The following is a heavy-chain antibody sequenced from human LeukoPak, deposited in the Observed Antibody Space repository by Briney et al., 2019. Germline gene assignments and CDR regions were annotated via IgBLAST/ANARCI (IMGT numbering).Heavy chain of an antibody. CDR3: ARGAPITYYDFWSGYRDAFDI. Sequence: GGSLRLSCAASGFTFSDEYMSWIRQAPGKGLEWVSYISSSGSSIFYADSVKGRFTISRDNAKNSLFLQMNSLRAEDTAVYYCARGAPITYYDFWSGYRDAFDIWGQGTMVTVSS. CDR2: ISSSGSSI. CDR1: GFTFSDEY. D-gene: IGHD3-3*01. V-gene: IGHV3-11*04. J-gene: IGHJ3*02.